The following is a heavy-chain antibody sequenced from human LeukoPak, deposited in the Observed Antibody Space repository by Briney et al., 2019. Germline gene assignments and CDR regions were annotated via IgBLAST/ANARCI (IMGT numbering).Heavy chain of an antibody. CDR2: INPNSGGT. J-gene: IGHJ4*02. CDR3: ARPYDFWSGHPFDY. CDR1: GYTFTGYY. Sequence: ASVKVSCKASGYTFTGYYMHWVRQAPGQGLEWMGWINPNSGGTNYAQKFQGRVTMTRDTSISTAYMELSRLRSDDTAVYYCARPYDFWSGHPFDYWGQGTLVTVSS. D-gene: IGHD3-3*01. V-gene: IGHV1-2*02.